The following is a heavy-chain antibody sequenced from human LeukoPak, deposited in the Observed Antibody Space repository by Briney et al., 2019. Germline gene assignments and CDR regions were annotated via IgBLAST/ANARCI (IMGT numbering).Heavy chain of an antibody. CDR3: ARKGMSSSWQIQGKLKYNWFDP. V-gene: IGHV4-39*01. Sequence: PSETLSLTCTVSGGSISSSSYYWGWIRQPPGKGLEWIGSIYYSGSTYYNPSLKSRVTISVDTSKNQSSLKLSSVTAADTAVYYCARKGMSSSWQIQGKLKYNWFDPWGQGTLVTVSS. J-gene: IGHJ5*02. CDR1: GGSISSSSYY. D-gene: IGHD6-13*01. CDR2: IYYSGST.